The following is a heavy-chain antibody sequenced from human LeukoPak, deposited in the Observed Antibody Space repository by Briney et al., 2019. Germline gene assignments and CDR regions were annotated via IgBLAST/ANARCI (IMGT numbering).Heavy chain of an antibody. V-gene: IGHV4-59*08. CDR2: IYYKGIT. D-gene: IGHD2-21*02. Sequence: SETLSLTCVVSGSSISGYHWSWIRQPPGKGLEWIGYIYYKGITNYNPSLKSRVTISLDTSKSQFSLKLSSVTAADTAVYYCARLVAVTGTVDWFDPWGQGTVVTVSS. J-gene: IGHJ5*02. CDR1: GSSISGYH. CDR3: ARLVAVTGTVDWFDP.